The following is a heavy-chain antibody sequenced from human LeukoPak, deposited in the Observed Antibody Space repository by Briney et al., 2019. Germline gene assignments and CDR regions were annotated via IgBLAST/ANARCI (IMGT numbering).Heavy chain of an antibody. CDR2: ISRNSGSI. Sequence: GRSLRLSYAASGFTFDDYAMHWVRQPPGKGLEWVSGISRNSGSIGYADSVKGRFTITRDNAKNSLYLQMNSLRAEDTALYYCAKDGLWGQGTLVTVSS. CDR1: GFTFDDYA. CDR3: AKDGL. J-gene: IGHJ4*02. V-gene: IGHV3-9*01.